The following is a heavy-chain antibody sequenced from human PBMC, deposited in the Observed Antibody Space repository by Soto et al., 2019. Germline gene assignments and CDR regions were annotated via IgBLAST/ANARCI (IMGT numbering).Heavy chain of an antibody. J-gene: IGHJ5*02. CDR1: GFPFSSTD. D-gene: IGHD3-10*01. V-gene: IGHV3-23*01. CDR3: AKNSGWFNT. CDR2: IDGSGGTT. Sequence: VGSLRLSCAASGFPFSSTDMTWVRQAPGKGLEWVSTIDGSGGTTYYADSVKGRFTISRDNSINTVFLQMNSLRADDTALYFCAKNSGWFNTWGQRALVTVSS.